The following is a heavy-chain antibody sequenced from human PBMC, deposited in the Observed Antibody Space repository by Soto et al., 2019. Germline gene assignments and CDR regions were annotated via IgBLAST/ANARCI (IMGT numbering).Heavy chain of an antibody. Sequence: GGSLRLSCAASGFTFSSYAMHWARQAPGKGLEYVSGISSNGGSTYYADSVKGRFTISRDNSKNTLYLQMGSLITEDMGWTFCHCDYYYYYYMDVWGKGTTVTVSS. D-gene: IGHD2-21*01. CDR1: GFTFSSYA. CDR2: ISSNGGST. V-gene: IGHV3-64*02. CDR3: HCDYYYYYYMDV. J-gene: IGHJ6*03.